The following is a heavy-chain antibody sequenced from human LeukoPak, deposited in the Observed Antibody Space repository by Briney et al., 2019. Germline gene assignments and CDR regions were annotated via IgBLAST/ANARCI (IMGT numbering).Heavy chain of an antibody. V-gene: IGHV3-53*01. CDR1: GVIVSSSY. CDR3: ARMAGADPFDY. J-gene: IGHJ4*02. Sequence: GGSLRLSCAASGVIVSSSYMSWVRQAPGKGLEWVSVIHSSGDTYDADSVKGRFAISRDNSKNTLYLQMTRLRVDDTAVYYCARMAGADPFDYWGQGALVTASS. D-gene: IGHD5-24*01. CDR2: IHSSGDT.